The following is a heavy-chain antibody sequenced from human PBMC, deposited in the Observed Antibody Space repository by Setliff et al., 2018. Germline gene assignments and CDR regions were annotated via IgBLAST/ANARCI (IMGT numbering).Heavy chain of an antibody. D-gene: IGHD2-21*01. V-gene: IGHV1-3*03. CDR3: ARGYCDGIGCPAPLYYFDS. Sequence: VKVSCKASGYSFTLYAMHWMRQAPGQRLEWMGWMNIDNGKTEYSQEFQDRVTFTRDTFAETAYMELRSLTSDDMAVYYCARGYCDGIGCPAPLYYFDSWGQGTLVTSPQ. CDR1: GYSFTLYA. J-gene: IGHJ4*02. CDR2: MNIDNGKT.